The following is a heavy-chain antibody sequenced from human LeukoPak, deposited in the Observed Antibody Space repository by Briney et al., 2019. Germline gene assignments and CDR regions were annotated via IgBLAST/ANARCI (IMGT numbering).Heavy chain of an antibody. D-gene: IGHD3-22*01. CDR1: GYTFTSYA. CDR3: ARGGTYDSSGYYYVDAFDI. J-gene: IGHJ3*02. CDR2: INTNTGNP. Sequence: ASVKVSCKASGYTFTSYAMNWVRQAPGQGLEWMGWINTNTGNPTYAQGFTGRFVFSLDTPVSTAYLQISSLKAEDTAVYYCARGGTYDSSGYYYVDAFDIWGQGTMVTVSS. V-gene: IGHV7-4-1*02.